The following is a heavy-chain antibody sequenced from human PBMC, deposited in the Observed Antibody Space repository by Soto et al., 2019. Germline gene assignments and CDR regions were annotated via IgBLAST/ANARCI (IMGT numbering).Heavy chain of an antibody. J-gene: IGHJ4*02. Sequence: PGGSLRLSCAGSGFIFDDYAMHWVRQAPGEGLEWVSGISWNSDRLDYADSVKGRVTISRDNAKNSLYLQMNSLRPEDTALYYCVRDLGGSHWAGHFDKWGQGALVTVSS. CDR3: VRDLGGSHWAGHFDK. D-gene: IGHD1-26*01. V-gene: IGHV3-9*01. CDR1: GFIFDDYA. CDR2: ISWNSDRL.